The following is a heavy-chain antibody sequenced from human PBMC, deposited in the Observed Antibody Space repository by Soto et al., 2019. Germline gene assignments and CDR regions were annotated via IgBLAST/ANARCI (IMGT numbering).Heavy chain of an antibody. Sequence: PGGSLRLSCAASGFSFHTYGMSWVRQAPGKGLEWVSSISASSRDTFYADSVKGRFTISRDNSKNTLSLQMNSLRGEDTAVYYCAKGALSTNFDYWGQGALVTVSS. CDR1: GFSFHTYG. J-gene: IGHJ4*02. CDR3: AKGALSTNFDY. CDR2: ISASSRDT. D-gene: IGHD3-9*01. V-gene: IGHV3-23*01.